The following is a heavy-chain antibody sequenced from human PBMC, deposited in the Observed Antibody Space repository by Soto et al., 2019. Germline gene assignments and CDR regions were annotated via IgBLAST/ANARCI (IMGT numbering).Heavy chain of an antibody. CDR2: IHYSGST. CDR3: ARFGVFTISGLFNY. V-gene: IGHV4-59*01. Sequence: SETLSLTCTVSGGSISSYSWSWIRQPPGKGLEWIGFIHYSGSTNSNPSLKSRVTMSVDTSKNQFSLKLSSVTAADTAVYYCARFGVFTISGLFNYWGQGTLVTVSS. D-gene: IGHD3-3*01. J-gene: IGHJ4*02. CDR1: GGSISSYS.